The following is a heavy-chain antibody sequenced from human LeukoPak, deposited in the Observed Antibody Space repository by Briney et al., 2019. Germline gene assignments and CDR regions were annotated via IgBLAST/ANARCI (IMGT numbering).Heavy chain of an antibody. CDR2: INPSGGST. CDR3: ARDNCSGGSCLGYFDY. V-gene: IGHV1-46*01. J-gene: IGHJ4*02. Sequence: ASVKVSCKASGYTFTSYYMHWVRQAPGQGLEWMGIINPSGGSTSYAQKFQGRVTMTWDTSTSTVYMELSSLRSEDTAVYYCARDNCSGGSCLGYFDYWGQGTLVTVSS. D-gene: IGHD2-15*01. CDR1: GYTFTSYY.